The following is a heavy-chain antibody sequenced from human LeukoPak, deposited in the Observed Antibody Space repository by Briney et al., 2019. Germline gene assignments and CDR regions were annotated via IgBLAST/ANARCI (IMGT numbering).Heavy chain of an antibody. CDR1: GYTLTELS. V-gene: IGHV1-24*01. D-gene: IGHD3-16*02. CDR2: FDPEDGET. J-gene: IGHJ4*02. Sequence: ASVKVSCKVSGYTLTELSMHSVRHAPGKGLEWMGCFDPEDGETIYAQKFQGRVTMTEDKSTDTAYMELSSLRSEDTAVYYCATGVILGHFDYWGQGTLVTVSS. CDR3: ATGVILGHFDY.